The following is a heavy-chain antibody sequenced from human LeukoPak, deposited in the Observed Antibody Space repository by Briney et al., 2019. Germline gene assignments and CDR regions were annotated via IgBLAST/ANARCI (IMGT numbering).Heavy chain of an antibody. D-gene: IGHD2-21*02. J-gene: IGHJ4*02. CDR2: IYYSGST. CDR1: GGSISSGDYY. Sequence: SETLSLTCTVSGGSISSGDYYWSWIRQPPGKGLEWIGYIYYSGSTYYNPSLKSRVTISVDTSKNQFSLKLSSVTAADTAVYYCARAAQVHCGGDCYQPFFDYWGQGTLATVSS. CDR3: ARAAQVHCGGDCYQPFFDY. V-gene: IGHV4-30-4*01.